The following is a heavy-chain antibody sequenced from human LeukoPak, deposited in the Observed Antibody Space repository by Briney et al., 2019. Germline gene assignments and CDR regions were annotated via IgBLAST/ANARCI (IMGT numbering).Heavy chain of an antibody. CDR1: GGIFSNYA. CDR2: IIPIFGTA. Sequence: SVKVSCKASGGIFSNYAITWVRQAPGQGLEWMGEIIPIFGTANYAQKFQGRVTITTDESTSTAYMELSSLRSEDTAVYYCARPSSYYYDSSGTSFDYRGQGTLVTVSS. V-gene: IGHV1-69*05. D-gene: IGHD3-22*01. CDR3: ARPSSYYYDSSGTSFDY. J-gene: IGHJ4*02.